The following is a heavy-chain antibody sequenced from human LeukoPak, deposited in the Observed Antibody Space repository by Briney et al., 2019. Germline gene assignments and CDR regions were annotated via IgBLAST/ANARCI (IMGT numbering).Heavy chain of an antibody. CDR3: TRGSGWYHY. V-gene: IGHV4-30-4*02. J-gene: IGHJ4*02. CDR1: GGSISSGDYY. D-gene: IGHD6-19*01. Sequence: SETLSLTCTVSGGSISSGDYYWSWIRQPPGKGLEWIGYIYYSGSTYYNPSLKSRVTISVDTSKSQFSLKLTSVTAADTAVYYCTRGSGWYHYWGQGTLATVSS. CDR2: IYYSGST.